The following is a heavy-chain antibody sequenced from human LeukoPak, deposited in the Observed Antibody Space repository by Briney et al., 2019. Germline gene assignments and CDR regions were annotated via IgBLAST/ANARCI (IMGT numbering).Heavy chain of an antibody. CDR3: AKDREEWGNSFDY. Sequence: PGGSLRLSCAASGFTFSSYSMNWVRQAPGKGLEWVSSISSSSSYIYYADSVKGRFTISRDNAKNSLYLQMNSLRAEDMALYYCAKDREEWGNSFDYWGQGTLVTVSS. J-gene: IGHJ4*02. D-gene: IGHD5-24*01. CDR1: GFTFSSYS. CDR2: ISSSSSYI. V-gene: IGHV3-21*04.